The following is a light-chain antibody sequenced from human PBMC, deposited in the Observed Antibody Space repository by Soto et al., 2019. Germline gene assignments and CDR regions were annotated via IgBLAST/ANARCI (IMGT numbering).Light chain of an antibody. V-gene: IGLV2-14*01. Sequence: QSALTQPASVSGSPGQSITISCTGTSSDVGSYYYVSWYQQHPGIAPKLMIYYVSNRPSGVSNRFSGSKSGNTASLTISGLQAEDEADYYCSSYTSSSTYVFGTGTKVTVL. CDR3: SSYTSSSTYV. CDR1: SSDVGSYYY. CDR2: YVS. J-gene: IGLJ1*01.